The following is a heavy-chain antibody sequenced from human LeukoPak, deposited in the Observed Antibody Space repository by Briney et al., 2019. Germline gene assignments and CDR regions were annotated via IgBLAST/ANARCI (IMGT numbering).Heavy chain of an antibody. V-gene: IGHV4-34*01. D-gene: IGHD3-9*01. Sequence: SETLSLTCAVYGGSFSGYYWSWIRQPPGKGLEWIGEINHSGSTNYNPSLKSRVTISVDTSKNQFSLKLSSVTAADTAVYYCARHYPVLTGYYGNWFDPWGQGTLVTVSS. CDR2: INHSGST. CDR3: ARHYPVLTGYYGNWFDP. CDR1: GGSFSGYY. J-gene: IGHJ5*02.